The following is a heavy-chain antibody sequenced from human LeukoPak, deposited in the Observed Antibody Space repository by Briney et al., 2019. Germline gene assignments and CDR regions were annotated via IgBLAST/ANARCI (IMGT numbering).Heavy chain of an antibody. D-gene: IGHD3-10*01. CDR2: FDPEDGET. Sequence: ASVKVSCKVSGYTLTELSMHWVRQAPGKGLEWMGGFDPEDGETIYAQKFQGRVTMTEDTSTDTAYMELSSLRSEDTAVYYCARDVLLWFGEFDAFDIWGQGTMVTVSS. V-gene: IGHV1-24*01. CDR3: ARDVLLWFGEFDAFDI. CDR1: GYTLTELS. J-gene: IGHJ3*02.